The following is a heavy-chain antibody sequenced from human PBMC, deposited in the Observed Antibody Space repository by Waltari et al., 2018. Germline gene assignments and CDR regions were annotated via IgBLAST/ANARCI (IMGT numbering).Heavy chain of an antibody. CDR1: GGSISSYY. CDR3: ARRNPKGKYSSSTNWYFDL. D-gene: IGHD6-6*01. CDR2: IYYSGST. Sequence: QVQLQESGPGLVKPSETLSLTCTVPGGSISSYYWSWIRQPPGKGLEWIGYIYYSGSTNYNPALKRRVTISVDTSKNQFSLKLSSVTAADTAVYYCARRNPKGKYSSSTNWYFDLWGRGTLVTVSS. J-gene: IGHJ2*01. V-gene: IGHV4-59*08.